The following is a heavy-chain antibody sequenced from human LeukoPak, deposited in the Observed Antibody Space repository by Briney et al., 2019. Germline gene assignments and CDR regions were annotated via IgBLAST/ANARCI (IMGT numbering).Heavy chain of an antibody. J-gene: IGHJ5*02. V-gene: IGHV3-23*01. D-gene: IGHD3-16*01. CDR3: AKDDNYIRFLS. CDR2: TSGSGGNT. Sequence: GGSLRLSCAASGFTFSSHGMNWVRQAPGKGLEWVSGTSGSGGNTYYADSVKGRFTISRDNSKNTLYLQMNSLRAEDTAVYYCAKDDNYIRFLSWGQGTLVTVSS. CDR1: GFTFSSHG.